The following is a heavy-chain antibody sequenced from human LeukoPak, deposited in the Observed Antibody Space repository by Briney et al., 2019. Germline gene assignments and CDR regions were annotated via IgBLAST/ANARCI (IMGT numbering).Heavy chain of an antibody. CDR3: ARDFELIWFGELSVFDY. V-gene: IGHV1-2*02. J-gene: IGHJ4*02. Sequence: ASVKVSCKASGYTFTGYYMHWVRQAPGQGLEWMGWINPNSGGTNYAQKFQGRVTMTRDTAISTAYMELSRLRSDDTAVYYCARDFELIWFGELSVFDYWGQGTLVTVSS. CDR2: INPNSGGT. D-gene: IGHD3-10*01. CDR1: GYTFTGYY.